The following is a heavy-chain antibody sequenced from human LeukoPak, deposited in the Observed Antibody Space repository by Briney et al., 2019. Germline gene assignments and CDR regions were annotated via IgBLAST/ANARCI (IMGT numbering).Heavy chain of an antibody. CDR1: GTAFGDFA. Sequence: GTSLRLSCAASGTAFGDFAMHWVRQAPGKGLEWVAYIHYDSTTEDYADSVQGRFTISRDNSKNTLFLQMHNQRVEDMAVLYCAKDWNWAIDYWGQGTLVTVSS. CDR3: AKDWNWAIDY. CDR2: IHYDSTTE. V-gene: IGHV3-30*02. D-gene: IGHD1-7*01. J-gene: IGHJ4*02.